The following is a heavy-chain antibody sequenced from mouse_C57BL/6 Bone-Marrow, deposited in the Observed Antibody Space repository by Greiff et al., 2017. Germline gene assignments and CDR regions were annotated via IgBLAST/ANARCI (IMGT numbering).Heavy chain of an antibody. CDR2: IDPENGDT. CDR3: TTLYYPLHY. D-gene: IGHD1-1*01. CDR1: GFNIKDDY. J-gene: IGHJ2*01. Sequence: EVKLVESGAELVRPGASVKLSCTASGFNIKDDYMHWVKQRPEQGLEWIGWIDPENGDTEYASKFQGKATITADTSSNTAYLQLSSLTSEDTAVYYCTTLYYPLHYWGQGTTLTVSS. V-gene: IGHV14-4*01.